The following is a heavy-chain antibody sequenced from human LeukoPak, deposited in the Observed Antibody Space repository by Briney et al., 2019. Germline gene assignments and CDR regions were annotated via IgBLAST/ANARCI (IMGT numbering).Heavy chain of an antibody. J-gene: IGHJ4*02. V-gene: IGHV4-4*02. CDR1: SVSISSNYW. CDR3: ASTGRNSGYGPFDY. Sequence: PSGTLSLTCAVSSVSISSNYWWNWVRQPPGKGLEWIGEIFHRGSTNYNPSLKSRVTILVDKSKNQFSLTLNSVTAADTAVYYCASTGRNSGYGPFDYWGQGTLVTVSS. CDR2: IFHRGST. D-gene: IGHD5-12*01.